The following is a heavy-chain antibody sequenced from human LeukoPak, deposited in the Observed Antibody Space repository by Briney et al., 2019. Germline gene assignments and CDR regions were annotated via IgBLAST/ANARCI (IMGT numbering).Heavy chain of an antibody. Sequence: PGGSLRLSCAASGFTFSSYSMNWVRQAPGKGLEWVSIGISSSTIYYADSVKGRFTISRDNAKNSLNSLRAEDTAVYYCARALNLLDPVTLDYWGQGTLVTVSS. J-gene: IGHJ4*02. CDR2: IGISSSTI. D-gene: IGHD1-1*01. CDR1: GFTFSSYS. CDR3: ARALNLLDPVTLDY. V-gene: IGHV3-48*01.